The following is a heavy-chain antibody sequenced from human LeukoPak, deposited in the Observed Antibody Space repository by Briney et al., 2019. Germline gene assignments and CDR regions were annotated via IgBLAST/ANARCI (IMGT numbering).Heavy chain of an antibody. V-gene: IGHV4-59*01. CDR1: GGSISSYY. J-gene: IGHJ4*02. Sequence: SETLSLTCTVSGGSISSYYWSWIRQPPGKGLEWIGYIYYSGSTNYNPSLKSRVTISVDTSKNQFSLKLSSVTAADTAVYYCARGVAARAYGYWGQGTLVTVSS. D-gene: IGHD6-6*01. CDR2: IYYSGST. CDR3: ARGVAARAYGY.